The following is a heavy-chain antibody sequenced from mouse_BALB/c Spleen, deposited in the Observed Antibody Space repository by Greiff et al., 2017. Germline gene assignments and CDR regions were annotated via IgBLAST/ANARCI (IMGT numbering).Heavy chain of an antibody. J-gene: IGHJ2*01. Sequence: EVQLQESGAELVKPGASVKLSCTASGFNIKDTYMHWVKQRPEQGLEWIGRIDPANGNTKYDPQFQGQATITADTSSHTAYLQLSSLTSEDTAASYCARESDGYHLYYCDDWGQGTTLTVSA. D-gene: IGHD2-3*01. V-gene: IGHV14-3*02. CDR2: IDPANGNT. CDR1: GFNIKDTY. CDR3: ARESDGYHLYYCDD.